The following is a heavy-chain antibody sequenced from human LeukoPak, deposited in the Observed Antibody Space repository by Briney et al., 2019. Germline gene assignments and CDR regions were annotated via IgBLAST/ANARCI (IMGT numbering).Heavy chain of an antibody. D-gene: IGHD2-21*02. J-gene: IGHJ4*02. CDR1: GVSFNDYY. Sequence: NASETLSLTCAVSGVSFNDYYWSWVRQTPGKGLEWIGEINHSGYTNDSPSLKSRVTLSIDTSRKQFSLNLRSVTVADTGIYYCTKMTAGLDYWGQGTLVTVSP. CDR2: INHSGYT. CDR3: TKMTAGLDY. V-gene: IGHV4-34*01.